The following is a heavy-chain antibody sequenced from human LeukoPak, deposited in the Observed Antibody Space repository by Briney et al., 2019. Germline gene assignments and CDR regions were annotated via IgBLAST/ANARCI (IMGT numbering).Heavy chain of an antibody. J-gene: IGHJ6*02. CDR3: ARDKGPMVRNSYGMDV. Sequence: SVKASCKASGGTFSSYAISWVRQAPGQGLEWMGGIIPIFGTANYAQKFQGRVTITADESTSTAYMELSSLRSEDTAVYYCARDKGPMVRNSYGMDVWGQGTTVTVSS. D-gene: IGHD3-10*01. CDR1: GGTFSSYA. V-gene: IGHV1-69*01. CDR2: IIPIFGTA.